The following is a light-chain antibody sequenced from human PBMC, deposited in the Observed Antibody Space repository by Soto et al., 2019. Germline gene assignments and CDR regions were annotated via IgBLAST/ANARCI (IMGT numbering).Light chain of an antibody. V-gene: IGKV3-20*01. CDR3: QQYGRSPPFT. Sequence: IVLTQSPGTLSLSPGERATLSCRASQSVSSTYIAWYQQNPGQAPRLLIYGASSRATGIPDRFSGNGSGTDFTLTISRLEPEDFAVYFCQQYGRSPPFTFGQGTKVEMK. CDR2: GAS. J-gene: IGKJ2*01. CDR1: QSVSSTY.